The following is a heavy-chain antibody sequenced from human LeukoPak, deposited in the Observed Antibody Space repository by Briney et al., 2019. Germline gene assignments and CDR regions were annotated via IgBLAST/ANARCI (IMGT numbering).Heavy chain of an antibody. CDR3: ARGGYYGSGNDFRFDP. D-gene: IGHD3-10*01. CDR1: GVSISSYS. J-gene: IGHJ5*02. Sequence: SETLSLTCTVSGVSISSYSWSWIRQPAGKGLDWIGRIYTSGSTNYNPSLKSRVTISVDTSKNQFSLKLSSVTAADTAVYYCARGGYYGSGNDFRFDPWGQGTLVTVSS. CDR2: IYTSGST. V-gene: IGHV4-4*07.